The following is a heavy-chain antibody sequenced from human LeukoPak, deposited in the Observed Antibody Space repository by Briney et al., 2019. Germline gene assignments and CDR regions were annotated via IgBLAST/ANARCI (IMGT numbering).Heavy chain of an antibody. J-gene: IGHJ4*02. D-gene: IGHD5-12*01. V-gene: IGHV3-30*04. CDR3: ARAQGTLWSGYDGVFDY. CDR2: ISYDGSNN. Sequence: GRSLRLSCAASGFTFSSYAMHWVRQAPGKGLEWVAVISYDGSNNYYADSVKGRFTISRDNSKNTLYLQMNSLRAEDTAVYYCARAQGTLWSGYDGVFDYWGQGTLVTVSS. CDR1: GFTFSSYA.